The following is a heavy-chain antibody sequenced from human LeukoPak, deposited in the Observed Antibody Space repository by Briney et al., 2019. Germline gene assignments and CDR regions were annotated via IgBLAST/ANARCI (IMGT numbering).Heavy chain of an antibody. J-gene: IGHJ6*03. CDR1: GGSFSGYY. CDR2: INHSGST. V-gene: IGHV4-34*01. D-gene: IGHD3-9*01. CDR3: ARHQGAYDILTGYYGCYMDV. Sequence: SETLSLTCAVYGGSFSGYYWSRIRQPPGKGLEWIGEINHSGSTNYNPSLKSRVTISVDTSKNQFSLKLSSVTAADTAVYYCARHQGAYDILTGYYGCYMDVWGKGTTVTISS.